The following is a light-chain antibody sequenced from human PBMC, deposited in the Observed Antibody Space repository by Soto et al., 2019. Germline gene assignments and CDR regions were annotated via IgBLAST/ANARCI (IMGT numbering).Light chain of an antibody. CDR1: ISDVGGYNY. Sequence: QSALTQPASVSGSPGQSITISCSGTISDVGGYNYVSWYQQHPGKAPKVMIYEVNKRPSGVPDRFSGSKSGNTASLTVSGLQAEDEADYYCSSYAGSNNWVFGGGTQLTVL. CDR3: SSYAGSNNWV. J-gene: IGLJ3*02. V-gene: IGLV2-8*01. CDR2: EVN.